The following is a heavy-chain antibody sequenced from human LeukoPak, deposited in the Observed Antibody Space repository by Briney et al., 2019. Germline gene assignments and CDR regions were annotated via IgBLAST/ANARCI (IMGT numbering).Heavy chain of an antibody. CDR1: GDTFSSYT. J-gene: IGHJ4*02. CDR2: LIPIFGAA. D-gene: IGHD2-21*02. V-gene: IGHV1-69*13. CDR3: ARAYMTATRHFDY. Sequence: SVKVSCKASGDTFSSYTISWVRQAPGQGLEWMGGLIPIFGAANYAQKFQGRVTITADESTSTAYMELSSLRSEDTAMYYCARAYMTATRHFDYWGQGTLVTVSS.